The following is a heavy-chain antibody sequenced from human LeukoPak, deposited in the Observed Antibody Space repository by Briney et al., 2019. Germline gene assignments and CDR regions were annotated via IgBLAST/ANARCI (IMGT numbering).Heavy chain of an antibody. Sequence: ASVKVSCKASGYTFTGYYMHWVRQAPGQGLEWMGWINPNSGGTNYAQKFQGRVTMTRDTSIGTAYMELSRLRSDDTAVYYCARAATYYYDSSGSYGMDVWGQGTTVTVSS. J-gene: IGHJ6*02. V-gene: IGHV1-2*02. D-gene: IGHD3-22*01. CDR1: GYTFTGYY. CDR3: ARAATYYYDSSGSYGMDV. CDR2: INPNSGGT.